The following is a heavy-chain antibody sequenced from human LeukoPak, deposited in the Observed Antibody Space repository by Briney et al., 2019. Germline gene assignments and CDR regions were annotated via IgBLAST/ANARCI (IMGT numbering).Heavy chain of an antibody. J-gene: IGHJ6*03. CDR3: VKDMGAAAGAGNFYYMDV. CDR2: IRYDASNK. Sequence: GGSLRLSCAASGFSFSSYGMHWVRQAPAKGLEWVAFIRYDASNKEYADSVKGRITISRDNSKKTLYLQMNSLRAEDTAVYYCVKDMGAAAGAGNFYYMDVWGKGTTVTVS. D-gene: IGHD6-13*01. CDR1: GFSFSSYG. V-gene: IGHV3-30*02.